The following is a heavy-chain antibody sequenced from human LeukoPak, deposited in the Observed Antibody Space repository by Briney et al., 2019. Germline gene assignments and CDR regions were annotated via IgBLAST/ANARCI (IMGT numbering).Heavy chain of an antibody. CDR1: GFTFSSYA. Sequence: GGSLSLSCAASGFTFSSYAMSWVRQAPGKGLEWVSAISGSGGSTYYADSVKGRFTISRDNSKNTLYLQMNSLRAEDTAVYYCAKVNSGYDGPPDYWGQGTLVTVSS. J-gene: IGHJ4*02. V-gene: IGHV3-23*01. D-gene: IGHD5-12*01. CDR2: ISGSGGST. CDR3: AKVNSGYDGPPDY.